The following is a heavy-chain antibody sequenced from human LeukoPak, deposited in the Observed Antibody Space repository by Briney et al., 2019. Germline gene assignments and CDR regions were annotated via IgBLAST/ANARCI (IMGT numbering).Heavy chain of an antibody. J-gene: IGHJ4*02. Sequence: SETLSLTCSVSGASLSSYTYYWAWIRQPPGKGLEWIANMYNSGTTYYNSSLKSRVTISIDTSMNQFSLQLNSVTPEDTAVYYCARESGSYSSSYRFDSWGQGTLVTVSS. V-gene: IGHV4-39*02. D-gene: IGHD6-6*01. CDR2: MYNSGTT. CDR1: GASLSSYTYY. CDR3: ARESGSYSSSYRFDS.